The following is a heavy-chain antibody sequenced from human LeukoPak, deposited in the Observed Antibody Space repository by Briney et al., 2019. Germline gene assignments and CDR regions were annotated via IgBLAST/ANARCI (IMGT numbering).Heavy chain of an antibody. CDR1: GITFSDYY. CDR3: ATWATGIDY. CDR2: ISSSSSYT. J-gene: IGHJ4*02. Sequence: GGSLRFSCAASGITFSDYYMSWIRQAPGKGLEWVSYISSSSSYTNYADSVKGRFTISRDNAKNSVYLQMNSLRAEDTAVYYCATWATGIDYWGQGTLVTVSS. D-gene: IGHD3-16*01. V-gene: IGHV3-11*03.